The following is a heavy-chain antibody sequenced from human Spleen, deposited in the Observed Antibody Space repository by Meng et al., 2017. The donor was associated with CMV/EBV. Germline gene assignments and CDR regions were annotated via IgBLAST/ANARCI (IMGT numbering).Heavy chain of an antibody. D-gene: IGHD1/OR15-1a*01. Sequence: ASVKVSCKASGYTFTGYYMHWVRQAPGQGLEWMGRINPNSGTTHFAQKFQGRVTMTRDTSISTGYMELSRLRSDDTAVYYCARELMSPATRLAHDYWGQGTLVTVSS. V-gene: IGHV1-2*02. CDR3: ARELMSPATRLAHDY. CDR1: GYTFTGYY. J-gene: IGHJ4*02. CDR2: INPNSGTT.